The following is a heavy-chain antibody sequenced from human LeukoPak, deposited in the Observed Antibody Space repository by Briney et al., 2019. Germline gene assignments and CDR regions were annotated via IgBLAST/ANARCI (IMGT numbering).Heavy chain of an antibody. Sequence: SETLSLTCTVSGGSISSSSYYWGWIRQPPGKGLEWIGSIYYSGSTYYNPSLKSRVTISVDTSKNQFSLKLSSVTAADTAVYYCARGWHSSSSGESRRRYYYYYYMDVWGKGTTVTVSS. CDR1: GGSISSSSYY. V-gene: IGHV4-39*07. J-gene: IGHJ6*03. CDR3: ARGWHSSSSGESRRRYYYYYYMDV. CDR2: IYYSGST. D-gene: IGHD6-6*01.